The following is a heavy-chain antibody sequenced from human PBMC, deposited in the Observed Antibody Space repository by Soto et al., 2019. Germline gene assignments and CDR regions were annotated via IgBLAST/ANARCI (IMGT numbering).Heavy chain of an antibody. D-gene: IGHD2-21*02. Sequence: PDGALRLSGVGSGFSFRDHSMNRGRQPPGKGLQWISYISSSSENIYYADSVKGRFTVSRDNAKNTLFLQMNSLRDDDSAIYYCARLPKGSVVTGWGQGSLVTVSS. J-gene: IGHJ4*01. V-gene: IGHV3-48*02. CDR1: GFSFRDHS. CDR3: ARLPKGSVVTG. CDR2: ISSSSENI.